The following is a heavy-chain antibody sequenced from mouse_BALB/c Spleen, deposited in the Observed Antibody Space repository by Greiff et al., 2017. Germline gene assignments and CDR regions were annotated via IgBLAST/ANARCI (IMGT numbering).Heavy chain of an antibody. V-gene: IGHV1-15*01. J-gene: IGHJ3*01. CDR3: TRNPDFYYDYGY. Sequence: QVQLQQSGAELVRPGASVTLSCKASGYTFTDYEMHWVKQTPVHGLEWIGAIDHETGGTYYNKKLKGKANLTADKSSSTAYMELRSLTSEDSAVYYCTRNPDFYYDYGYWGQGTLVTVSA. CDR1: GYTFTDYE. D-gene: IGHD2-4*01. CDR2: IDHETGGT.